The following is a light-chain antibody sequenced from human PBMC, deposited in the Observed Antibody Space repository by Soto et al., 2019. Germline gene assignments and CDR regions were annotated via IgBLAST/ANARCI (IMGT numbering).Light chain of an antibody. CDR2: GAS. Sequence: EVVLTQSPGTLSLSQGERATLSCRASQSVSRNYLAWYQQKPGQAPRLLIYGASDRATGIPDRFSGSGSGTDFTLTINRLEPDDFAVYYCQQYGTSPEYTFGQGTKLEIK. CDR3: QQYGTSPEYT. J-gene: IGKJ2*01. CDR1: QSVSRNY. V-gene: IGKV3-20*01.